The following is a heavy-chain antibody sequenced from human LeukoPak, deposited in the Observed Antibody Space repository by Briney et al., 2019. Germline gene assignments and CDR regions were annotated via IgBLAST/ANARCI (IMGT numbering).Heavy chain of an antibody. D-gene: IGHD2-8*01. Sequence: SETLSLTCTVSGGSISSSSYYWGWIRQPPGKGLEWIASIYYRGNAYYNPSLKSRGTISVDTSKNQFSLRLSSVTAADTAVYYCARLTNGNPGDYWGQGTLVTVSS. CDR1: GGSISSSSYY. CDR3: ARLTNGNPGDY. CDR2: IYYRGNA. J-gene: IGHJ4*02. V-gene: IGHV4-39*07.